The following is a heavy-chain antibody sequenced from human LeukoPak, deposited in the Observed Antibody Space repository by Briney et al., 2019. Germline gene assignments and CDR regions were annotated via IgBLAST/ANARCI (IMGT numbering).Heavy chain of an antibody. V-gene: IGHV1-18*01. Sequence: ASVKVSCKASGGTFSSYAISWVRQAPGQGLEWMGWISAYNGNTNYAQKLQGRVTMTTDTSTSTAYMELRSLRSDDTAVYYCARCIVGPLQGWFDPWGQGTLVTVPS. J-gene: IGHJ5*02. CDR3: ARCIVGPLQGWFDP. CDR2: ISAYNGNT. D-gene: IGHD1-26*01. CDR1: GGTFSSYA.